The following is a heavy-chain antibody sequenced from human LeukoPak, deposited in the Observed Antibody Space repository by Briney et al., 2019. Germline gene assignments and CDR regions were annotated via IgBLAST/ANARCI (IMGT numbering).Heavy chain of an antibody. CDR2: INHSGST. D-gene: IGHD6-19*01. CDR1: GGSFSGYY. J-gene: IGHJ4*02. Sequence: SETLSLTCAVYGGSFSGYYWNWIRQPPGKGLEWIGEINHSGSTNYNLSLKSRVTISVDTSKNQFSLKLTSVTAADTAVYYCTRESRGGWRVADYWGQGTLVTVSS. CDR3: TRESRGGWRVADY. V-gene: IGHV4-34*01.